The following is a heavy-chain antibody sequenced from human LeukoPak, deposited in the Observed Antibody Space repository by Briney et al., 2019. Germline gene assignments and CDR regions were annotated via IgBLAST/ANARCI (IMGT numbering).Heavy chain of an antibody. CDR3: ARADPLYIVLMVYATHLDY. Sequence: GSVEVSCKASGYTFTSYYMHWVRQAPGQGLEWMGIINPSGGSTSYAQEFRGRVTMTRDTSTSTVYMELSILISEDTAAYYCARADPLYIVLMVYATHLDYWGQGTLVTVSS. J-gene: IGHJ4*02. CDR2: INPSGGST. V-gene: IGHV1-46*01. CDR1: GYTFTSYY. D-gene: IGHD2-8*01.